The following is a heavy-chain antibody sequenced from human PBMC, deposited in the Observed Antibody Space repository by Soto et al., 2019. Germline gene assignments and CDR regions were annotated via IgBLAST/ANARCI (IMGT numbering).Heavy chain of an antibody. CDR2: IWYDGSNK. CDR1: GFTFSSYG. D-gene: IGHD2-15*01. CDR3: ARDRYCSGGSCSSNWFDP. V-gene: IGHV3-33*01. Sequence: AGGSLRLSCAASGFTFSSYGMHWVRQSPGKGLEWVAVIWYDGSNKYYADSVKGRFTISRDNSKNTLYLQMNSLRAEDTAVYYCARDRYCSGGSCSSNWFDPWGQGTLVTVSS. J-gene: IGHJ5*02.